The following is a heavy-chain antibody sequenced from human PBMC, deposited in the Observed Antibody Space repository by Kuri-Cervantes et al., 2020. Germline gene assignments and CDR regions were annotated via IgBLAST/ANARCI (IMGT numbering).Heavy chain of an antibody. V-gene: IGHV3-48*04. Sequence: GGSLRLSCAASGFTFSSYSMNWVRQAPGKGLEWVSYISSSGSTIYYADSVKGRFTISRDNAKNSLYLQMNSLRAEDTAVYYCARDTYGSGSAYYYYYGMDVWGQGTTVTVSS. J-gene: IGHJ6*02. CDR2: ISSSGSTI. CDR3: ARDTYGSGSAYYYYYGMDV. CDR1: GFTFSSYS. D-gene: IGHD3-10*01.